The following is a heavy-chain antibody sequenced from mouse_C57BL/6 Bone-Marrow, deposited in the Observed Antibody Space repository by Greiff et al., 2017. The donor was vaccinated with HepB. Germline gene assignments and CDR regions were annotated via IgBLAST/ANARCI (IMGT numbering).Heavy chain of an antibody. V-gene: IGHV5-4*01. CDR1: GFTFSSYA. J-gene: IGHJ4*01. D-gene: IGHD1-1*01. CDR3: ARDTGPIAQAMDY. CDR2: ISDGGSYT. Sequence: EVMLVESGGGLVKPGGSLKLSCAASGFTFSSYAMSWVRQTPEKRLEWVATISDGGSYTYYPDNVKGRFTISRDNAKNNLYLQMSHLQSEDTAMYYCARDTGPIAQAMDYWGQGTSVTVSS.